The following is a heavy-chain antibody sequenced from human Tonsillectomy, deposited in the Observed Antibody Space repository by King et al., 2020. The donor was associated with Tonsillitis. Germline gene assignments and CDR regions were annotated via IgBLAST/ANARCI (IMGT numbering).Heavy chain of an antibody. D-gene: IGHD3-16*02. J-gene: IGHJ4*02. Sequence: QLQESGPGLVKPSETLSLTCTVSGGSISNNNYYLGWIRQPPGKGLEWIGSIYYSGRTYYNPSLNSRVTIPVDTSKNQFSLKLSSVTAADTAVYYCARLRFDYLWGSYRYPFDNWGQGILVTVSS. CDR1: GGSISNNNYY. CDR2: IYYSGRT. V-gene: IGHV4-39*01. CDR3: ARLRFDYLWGSYRYPFDN.